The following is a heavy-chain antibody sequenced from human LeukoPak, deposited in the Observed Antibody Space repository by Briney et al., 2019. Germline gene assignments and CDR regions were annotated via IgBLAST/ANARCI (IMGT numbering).Heavy chain of an antibody. V-gene: IGHV4-39*07. Sequence: SDPLSLPCTVWGGSISSRSYYWGWIRQPPGEGLEWIGGIYYCGSTYYHRSLESRLTLSVATSKIQFSLKLSSVTAADTAVYYCARLDGGYDNNYHAGWFDPWGQGTLVTVSS. J-gene: IGHJ5*02. CDR1: GGSISSRSYY. CDR3: ARLDGGYDNNYHAGWFDP. CDR2: IYYCGST. D-gene: IGHD3-9*01.